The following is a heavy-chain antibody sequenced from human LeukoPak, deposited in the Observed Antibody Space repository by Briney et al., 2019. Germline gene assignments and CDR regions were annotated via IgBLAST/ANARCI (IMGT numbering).Heavy chain of an antibody. CDR2: IDGRSSPT. D-gene: IGHD3-3*01. J-gene: IGHJ4*02. Sequence: GGSLSLSCVASGFTFSFYAMTWVRQAPGKGLEWVSSIDGRSSPTYYADSVKGRLTISTHNSKHTPYLLLNSLRAEDTSVYYCARFHDFWRWGQGTLVTVSS. CDR3: ARFHDFWR. V-gene: IGHV3-23*01. CDR1: GFTFSFYA.